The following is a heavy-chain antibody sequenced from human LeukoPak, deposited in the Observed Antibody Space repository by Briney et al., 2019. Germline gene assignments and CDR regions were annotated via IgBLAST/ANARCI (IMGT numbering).Heavy chain of an antibody. V-gene: IGHV4-34*01. Sequence: SETLSLTCAVYGGSSSGDYWRWVRQPPGKGLEWIGEINHSGSTNYNPSLKSRVTISIDTSKNQFSLNLSSVTAADTAVYYCASAWVRITAVGKNTWFAPWGQGTQVTVSS. CDR3: ASAWVRITAVGKNTWFAP. J-gene: IGHJ5*02. CDR2: INHSGST. CDR1: GGSSSGDY. D-gene: IGHD6-13*01.